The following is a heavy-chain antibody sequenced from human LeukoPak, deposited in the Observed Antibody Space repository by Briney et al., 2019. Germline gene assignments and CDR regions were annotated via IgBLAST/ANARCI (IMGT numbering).Heavy chain of an antibody. Sequence: SVKVSCKASGYTFTSYGISWVRQAPGQGLEWMGWISAYNGNTNYAQKRQGRVTMTSDTSTSTAYMELRSLRSDDTAVYYCARDTGYYGSGSYYSEYYYGMDVWGQGTTVTVSS. V-gene: IGHV1-18*01. D-gene: IGHD3-10*01. CDR2: ISAYNGNT. CDR1: GYTFTSYG. J-gene: IGHJ6*02. CDR3: ARDTGYYGSGSYYSEYYYGMDV.